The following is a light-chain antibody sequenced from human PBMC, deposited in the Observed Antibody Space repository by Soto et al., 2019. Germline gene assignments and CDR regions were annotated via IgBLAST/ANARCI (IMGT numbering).Light chain of an antibody. CDR1: QSVSSN. J-gene: IGKJ3*01. Sequence: EIVMTQSPATLSVSPGDRATLSCRASQSVSSNLAWYQQKPGQAPRLLIYGASSRATGIPDRFSGSGSGTDFTLTISRLEPGDFAVYYCQQYGSSPRITFGPGTKVDIK. CDR2: GAS. CDR3: QQYGSSPRIT. V-gene: IGKV3-20*01.